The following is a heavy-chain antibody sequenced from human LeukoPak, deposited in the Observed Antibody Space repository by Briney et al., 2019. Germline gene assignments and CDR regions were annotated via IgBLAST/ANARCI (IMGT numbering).Heavy chain of an antibody. Sequence: GGSLRLSCAASGFTLSSYAMHSVRQAPGKGLEYVSAISSNGGSTYYANSVKGRFTISRDNSKNTLYLQMGSLRAEDMAVYYCARDDIAAAGIIDYWGQGTLVTVSS. CDR1: GFTLSSYA. V-gene: IGHV3-64*01. J-gene: IGHJ4*02. CDR3: ARDDIAAAGIIDY. CDR2: ISSNGGST. D-gene: IGHD6-13*01.